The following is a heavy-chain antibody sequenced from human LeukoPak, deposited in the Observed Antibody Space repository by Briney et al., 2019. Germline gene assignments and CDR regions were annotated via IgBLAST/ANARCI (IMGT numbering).Heavy chain of an antibody. D-gene: IGHD6-13*01. CDR1: GLTFSSYG. CDR3: AKALIAAAGTSY. J-gene: IGHJ4*02. V-gene: IGHV3-30*02. Sequence: GGSLRLSCAASGLTFSSYGMHWVRQAPGKGLEWVAFIRYDGSNKYYADSVKGRFTISRDNSKNTLYLQMNSLRAEDTAVYYCAKALIAAAGTSYWGQGTLVTVSS. CDR2: IRYDGSNK.